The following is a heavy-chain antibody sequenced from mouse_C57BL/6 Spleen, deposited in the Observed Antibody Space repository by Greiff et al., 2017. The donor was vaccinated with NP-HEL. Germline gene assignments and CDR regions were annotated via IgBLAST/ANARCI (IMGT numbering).Heavy chain of an antibody. CDR3: ARSGAVVGYFDV. CDR1: GYTFTSYG. D-gene: IGHD1-1*01. CDR2: IYPRSGNT. V-gene: IGHV1-81*01. Sequence: QVQLQQSGAELARPGASVKLSCKASGYTFTSYGISWVKQRTGQGLEWIGEIYPRSGNTYYNEKFKGKATLTADKSSSTAYMELRSLTSEDSAVYFCARSGAVVGYFDVWGTGTTVTVSS. J-gene: IGHJ1*03.